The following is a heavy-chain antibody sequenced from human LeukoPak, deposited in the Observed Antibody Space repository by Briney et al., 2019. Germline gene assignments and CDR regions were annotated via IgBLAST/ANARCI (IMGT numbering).Heavy chain of an antibody. Sequence: GGSLRLSCAASGLTFSSYSMNWVRQAPGKGLEWVSSISSSSSFIYYADSVKGRFTISRDNAKNSLYPQMNSLRAEDTAVYYCAKMGVIGPSDYWGQGTLVTVSS. J-gene: IGHJ4*02. V-gene: IGHV3-21*01. CDR1: GLTFSSYS. CDR2: ISSSSSFI. D-gene: IGHD3-10*01. CDR3: AKMGVIGPSDY.